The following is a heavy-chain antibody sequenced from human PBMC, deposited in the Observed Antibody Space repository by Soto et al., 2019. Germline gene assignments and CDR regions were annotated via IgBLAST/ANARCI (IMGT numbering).Heavy chain of an antibody. D-gene: IGHD2-15*01. Sequence: GGSLRLSCAASGFTFSSYAMSWVRQAPGKGLEWVSAISGSGGSTYYADSVKGRFTISRDNSKNTLYLQMNSLRAEDTAVYYCAKDVPTYCSGGSCYSLHNWFDPWGQGTLVTVSS. J-gene: IGHJ5*02. CDR1: GFTFSSYA. CDR2: ISGSGGST. V-gene: IGHV3-23*01. CDR3: AKDVPTYCSGGSCYSLHNWFDP.